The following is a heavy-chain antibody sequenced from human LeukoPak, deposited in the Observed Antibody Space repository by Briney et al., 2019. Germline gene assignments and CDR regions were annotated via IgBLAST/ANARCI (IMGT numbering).Heavy chain of an antibody. CDR2: ISHSGST. J-gene: IGHJ4*02. V-gene: IGHV4-31*03. CDR1: GGSITSGGNY. D-gene: IGHD2-2*01. Sequence: SQTLSLTCTVSGGSITSGGNYWGWIRQHPGEGLEWIGYISHSGSTYYNPSLKSRVTISVDTSKNQFSLQLSSVTAADTAVYYCARYYCGSSSCPGVDYWGRGTLVTVSS. CDR3: ARYYCGSSSCPGVDY.